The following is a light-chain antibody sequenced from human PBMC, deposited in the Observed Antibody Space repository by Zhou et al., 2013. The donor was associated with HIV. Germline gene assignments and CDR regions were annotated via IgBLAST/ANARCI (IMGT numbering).Light chain of an antibody. Sequence: EILMTQSPATLSVSPGERVTLACRASQNISNTYLAWYQQKPGQPPRLLIYGASNRATGTPDRFSGSGSGTDLTLTISRLEPEDFAVYYCQLYGRSPPYIFGQGTNLEI. CDR1: QNISNTY. J-gene: IGKJ2*01. V-gene: IGKV3-20*01. CDR3: QLYGRSPPYI. CDR2: GAS.